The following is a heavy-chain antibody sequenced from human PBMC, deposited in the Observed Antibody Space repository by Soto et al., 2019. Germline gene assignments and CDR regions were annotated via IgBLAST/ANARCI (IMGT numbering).Heavy chain of an antibody. V-gene: IGHV4-31*03. D-gene: IGHD6-13*01. CDR2: IYYSGST. CDR1: GGSISSGGYY. J-gene: IGHJ4*02. CDR3: ASRPAAGNYYFDY. Sequence: QVQLQESGPGLVKPSQTLSLTCTVSGGSISSGGYYWSWIRQHPGKGLEWIGYIYYSGSTYYNPSLKSRVXXSXDXXKNQFSLKLSSVTAADTAVYYCASRPAAGNYYFDYWGQGTLVTVSS.